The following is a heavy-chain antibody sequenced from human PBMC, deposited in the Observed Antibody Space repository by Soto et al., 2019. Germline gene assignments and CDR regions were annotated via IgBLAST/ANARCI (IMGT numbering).Heavy chain of an antibody. Sequence: EVQLLESGGGLVQPGGSLRLSCAGSRFTFSRYVMSWVRQAPGKGLEWVSAISGSGGSTYYADSVKGRFTISRDNSKNTLYLQINRLRAEDTAVYYCAKVSGDQLLSTFDYWGQGTLVTVSS. V-gene: IGHV3-23*01. CDR1: RFTFSRYV. CDR3: AKVSGDQLLSTFDY. CDR2: ISGSGGST. J-gene: IGHJ4*02. D-gene: IGHD2-2*01.